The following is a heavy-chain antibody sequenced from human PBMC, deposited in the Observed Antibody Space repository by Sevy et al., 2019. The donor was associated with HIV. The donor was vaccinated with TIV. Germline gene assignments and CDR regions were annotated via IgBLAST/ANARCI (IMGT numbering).Heavy chain of an antibody. CDR2: INPNSGGT. Sequence: ASVKVSCKASGYTFTGYYMHWVRQAPGQGLEWVGWINPNSGGTNYAQKFQGRVTMTRDTSISTAYMELSRLRADDTAVYYCARDLPVREFDYWGQGTLVTVSS. J-gene: IGHJ4*02. CDR1: GYTFTGYY. CDR3: ARDLPVREFDY. V-gene: IGHV1-2*02. D-gene: IGHD6-19*01.